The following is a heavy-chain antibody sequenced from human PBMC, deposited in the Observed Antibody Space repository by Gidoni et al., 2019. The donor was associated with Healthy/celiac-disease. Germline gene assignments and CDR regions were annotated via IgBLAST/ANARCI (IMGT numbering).Heavy chain of an antibody. CDR1: GFTFSSYD. V-gene: IGHV3-23*01. Sequence: EVQLFESGGGLVQPGGSLRLSCAASGFTFSSYDISWVRQAPGKGLEWVSAISGSGGSTYYADSVKGRFTISRDNSKNTLYLQMNSLRAEDTAVYYCAKRLEIAVAGTWCFDYWGQGTLVTVSS. CDR2: ISGSGGST. D-gene: IGHD6-19*01. J-gene: IGHJ4*02. CDR3: AKRLEIAVAGTWCFDY.